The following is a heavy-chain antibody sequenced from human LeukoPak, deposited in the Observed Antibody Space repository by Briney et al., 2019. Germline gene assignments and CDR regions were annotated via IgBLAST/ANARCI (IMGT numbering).Heavy chain of an antibody. CDR3: AGSRGMAVGGY. D-gene: IGHD6-19*01. Sequence: WGSPTLSCAASGFTFSSYSMNWVRQAPGKGLEWVSSISSSSSYIYYADSVKGRFTISRDNAKNSLYLQMNSLRAEDTAVYYCAGSRGMAVGGYWGQGTLVTLFS. CDR1: GFTFSSYS. CDR2: ISSSSSYI. J-gene: IGHJ4*02. V-gene: IGHV3-21*01.